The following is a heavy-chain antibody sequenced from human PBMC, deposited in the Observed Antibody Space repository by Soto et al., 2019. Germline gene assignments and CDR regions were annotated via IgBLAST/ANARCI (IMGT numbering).Heavy chain of an antibody. V-gene: IGHV3-15*01. Sequence: GASLRLSSAASGFAFSNAWMSWVRQAPGKGLEWGGRIKSKTDGGTTDYAAPVKGRCTISREDSKNSLYLQMSSLKTEDTPVYYLTTDGGLGVEYGGQG. CDR1: GFAFSNAW. J-gene: IGHJ1*01. CDR3: TTDGGLGVEY. CDR2: IKSKTDGGTT. D-gene: IGHD3-16*01.